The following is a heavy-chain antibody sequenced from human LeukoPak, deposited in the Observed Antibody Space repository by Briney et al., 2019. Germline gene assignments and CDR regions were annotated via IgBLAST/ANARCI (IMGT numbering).Heavy chain of an antibody. CDR1: GFTFSGYA. Sequence: GGSLRLSCAASGFTFSGYAMHWVRQAPGKGLEWVALISYDGSNKYYADSVKGRFTISRDNSKNTLYLQMNSLRAEDTAVYYCAKDSLLWFGETDYWGQGTLVTVSS. J-gene: IGHJ4*02. V-gene: IGHV3-30-3*01. D-gene: IGHD3-10*01. CDR3: AKDSLLWFGETDY. CDR2: ISYDGSNK.